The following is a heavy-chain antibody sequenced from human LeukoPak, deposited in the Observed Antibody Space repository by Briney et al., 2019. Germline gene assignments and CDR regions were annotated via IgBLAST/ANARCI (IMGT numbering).Heavy chain of an antibody. CDR2: IYTSGTT. D-gene: IGHD2-2*01. CDR3: ARGTADPNWFDP. CDR1: GGSISSYY. J-gene: IGHJ5*02. V-gene: IGHV4-4*07. Sequence: RSSETLSLTCTVSGGSISSYYWSWIRQPAGKGLEWIGRIYTSGTTNYNPSLKSRVTMSVDTSKNQFSLKLSSVTAADTAVYYCARGTADPNWFDPWGQGTLVTVPS.